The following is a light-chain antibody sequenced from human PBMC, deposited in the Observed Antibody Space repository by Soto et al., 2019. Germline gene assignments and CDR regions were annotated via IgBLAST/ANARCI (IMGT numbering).Light chain of an antibody. J-gene: IGKJ1*01. CDR2: KAS. CDR3: QQYETFSGT. V-gene: IGKV1-5*03. CDR1: QNVGSF. Sequence: DIQMTPPPSYKTASVGACVTITCLASQNVGSFLNWYQQKPGNAPKLLIYKASTLKSGVPSRFSGSGSGTEFTLTIASLQPDHFAAYYCQQYETFSGTFGPGTKVDNK.